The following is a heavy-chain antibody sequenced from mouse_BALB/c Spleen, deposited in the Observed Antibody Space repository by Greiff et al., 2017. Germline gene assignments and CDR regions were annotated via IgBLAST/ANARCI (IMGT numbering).Heavy chain of an antibody. CDR2: ISSGGGST. V-gene: IGHV5-12-1*01. CDR1: GFAFSSYD. Sequence: EVHLVESGGGLVKPGGSLKLSCAASGFAFSSYDMSWVRQTPEKRLEWVAYISSGGGSTYYPDTVKGRFTISRDNAKNTLYLQMSSLKSEDTAMYYCARENYGSSLDYWGQGTTLTVSS. J-gene: IGHJ2*01. D-gene: IGHD1-1*01. CDR3: ARENYGSSLDY.